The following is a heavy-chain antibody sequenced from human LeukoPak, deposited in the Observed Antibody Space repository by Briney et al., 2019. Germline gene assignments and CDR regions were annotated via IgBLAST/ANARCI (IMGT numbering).Heavy chain of an antibody. CDR1: GFTVSSNY. Sequence: PGGSLRLSCAASGFTVSSNYMSWVRQAPGKGLEWVSLIYSGGSTYYADSVKGRFTISRDNSKNTLYLQISYLRAEDTAVYYCARALGYGSGSYYKITHFDYWGQGTLATVSS. V-gene: IGHV3-53*01. CDR2: IYSGGST. J-gene: IGHJ4*02. CDR3: ARALGYGSGSYYKITHFDY. D-gene: IGHD3-10*01.